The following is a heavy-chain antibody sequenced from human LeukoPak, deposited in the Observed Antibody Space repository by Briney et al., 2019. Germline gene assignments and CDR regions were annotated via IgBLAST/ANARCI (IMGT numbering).Heavy chain of an antibody. CDR1: GFPFIEYS. V-gene: IGHV3-48*01. Sequence: GGSLRLSCTASGFPFIEYSMNWVRQAPGKGLEWISYIGIDSGNTKYADSVRGRFTISTDKAKNSLYLQMNSLRVEDTAVYYCARDHNCAFDNWGQGTLVSVAS. J-gene: IGHJ4*02. CDR2: IGIDSGNT. D-gene: IGHD1-1*01. CDR3: ARDHNCAFDN.